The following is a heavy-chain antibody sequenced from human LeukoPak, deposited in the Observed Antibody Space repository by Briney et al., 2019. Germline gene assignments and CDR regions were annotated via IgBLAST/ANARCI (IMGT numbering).Heavy chain of an antibody. V-gene: IGHV1-46*01. D-gene: IGHD1-26*01. CDR2: INPSGGST. CDR3: AREVGRGFDY. CDR1: GYTFTSYY. Sequence: ASVKVSCKASGYTFTSYYMHWVRQAPGLGLEWMGIINPSGGSTSYAQKLQGRVTMTTDTSTSTAYMEVRSLRSDDTAVYYCAREVGRGFDYWGQGTLVTVSS. J-gene: IGHJ4*02.